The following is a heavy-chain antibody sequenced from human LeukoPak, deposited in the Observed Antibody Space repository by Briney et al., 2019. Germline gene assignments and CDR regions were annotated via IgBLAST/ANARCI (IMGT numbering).Heavy chain of an antibody. J-gene: IGHJ4*02. CDR2: ITSKAYGGTR. V-gene: IGHV3-49*04. CDR1: GFTFGDYA. D-gene: IGHD2-15*01. CDR3: SRMTYCSGGSCSFDD. Sequence: GGSLRLSCTASGFTFGDYAMNWVRHAPGGGPEWVGFITSKAYGGTRKYAASVTGRLTTSRDDSKSITYLQIDSLKTTDTDVTYCSRMTYCSGGSCSFDDWGQGTLVTVSS.